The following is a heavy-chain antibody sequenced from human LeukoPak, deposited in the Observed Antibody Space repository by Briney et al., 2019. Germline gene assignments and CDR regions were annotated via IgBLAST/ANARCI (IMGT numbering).Heavy chain of an antibody. CDR1: GYSIRSGFY. CDR2: IYHSGIT. D-gene: IGHD1-7*01. Sequence: SETLSLTCTVSGYSIRSGFYWGWIRQPPGKGLEWIGNIYHSGITYYTPSLKSRVTISVDTSKNQFSLKLSSVTAADTAVYYCARVRDNWNYGYYYYYMDVWGKGTTVTVSS. CDR3: ARVRDNWNYGYYYYYMDV. J-gene: IGHJ6*03. V-gene: IGHV4-38-2*02.